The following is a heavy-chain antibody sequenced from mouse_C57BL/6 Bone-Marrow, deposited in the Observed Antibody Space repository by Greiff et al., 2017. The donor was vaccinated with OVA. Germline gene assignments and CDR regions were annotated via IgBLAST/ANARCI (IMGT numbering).Heavy chain of an antibody. CDR2: IYPRSGNT. J-gene: IGHJ3*01. V-gene: IGHV1-81*01. Sequence: VQGVESGAELARPGASVKLSCKASGYTFTSYGISWVKQRTGQGLEWIGEIYPRSGNTYYNEKFKGKATLTADKSSSTAYMELRSLTSEDSAVYFCARGYYDYDAWFAYWGQGTLVTVSA. D-gene: IGHD2-4*01. CDR3: ARGYYDYDAWFAY. CDR1: GYTFTSYG.